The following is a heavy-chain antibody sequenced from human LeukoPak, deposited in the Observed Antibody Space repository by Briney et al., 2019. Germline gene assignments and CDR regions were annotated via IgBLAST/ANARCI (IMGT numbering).Heavy chain of an antibody. CDR3: ANPTLYGGGY. V-gene: IGHV3-23*01. J-gene: IGHJ4*02. CDR1: GFTFSSYA. CDR2: ISGSYGST. Sequence: PGGSLRPSCAASGFTFSSYATSWARQAPGKGLEWVSAISGSYGSTYYADSVKGRFNISRDNSKNTMDLQMNGLRAEDTAVYYCANPTLYGGGYWGQGTLVTVSS. D-gene: IGHD3-16*02.